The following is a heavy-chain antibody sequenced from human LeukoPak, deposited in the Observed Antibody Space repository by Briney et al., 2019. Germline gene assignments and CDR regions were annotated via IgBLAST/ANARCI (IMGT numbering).Heavy chain of an antibody. V-gene: IGHV3-23*01. CDR1: GFTFSSSA. J-gene: IGHJ4*02. Sequence: GGSLRLSCAASGFTFSSSAMSWVRQAPGKGLEWLSTISGGGGSTYYADSVKGRFTISRDNSKNTLYLQMNSLRAEDTAVYYCAKDLGSSGYSDYWGQGTLVTVSS. CDR2: ISGGGGST. CDR3: AKDLGSSGYSDY. D-gene: IGHD3-22*01.